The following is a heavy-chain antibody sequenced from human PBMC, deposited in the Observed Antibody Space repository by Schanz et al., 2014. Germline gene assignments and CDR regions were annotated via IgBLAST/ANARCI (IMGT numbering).Heavy chain of an antibody. CDR2: IGSSSSRI. V-gene: IGHV3-48*01. CDR3: ARWFLIRGVILDS. CDR1: GFTFSSYS. Sequence: EVQLVESGGGVVRPGGSLRLSCAASGFTFSSYSMNWVRQAPGKGLEWISYIGSSSSRIDHADSVKGRFTISRDNAKNSLYLQMNSLRAEDTAVYYCARWFLIRGVILDSWGQGTLVTVSS. J-gene: IGHJ4*02. D-gene: IGHD3-10*01.